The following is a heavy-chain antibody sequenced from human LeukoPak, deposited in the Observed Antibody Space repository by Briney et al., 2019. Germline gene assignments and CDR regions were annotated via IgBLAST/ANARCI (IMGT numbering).Heavy chain of an antibody. CDR2: ISGSGDST. D-gene: IGHD5-18*01. J-gene: IGHJ4*02. CDR1: GFTFSTFA. CDR3: TKARGYGYGPDY. V-gene: IGHV3-23*01. Sequence: GGSLRLSCAASGFTFSTFAMNWVRQAPGKGLEWVSAISGSGDSTYYADSVKGRFTISRDNSKNTLYLQLNSLRAEDTAIYFCTKARGYGYGPDYWGQGTLVTVSS.